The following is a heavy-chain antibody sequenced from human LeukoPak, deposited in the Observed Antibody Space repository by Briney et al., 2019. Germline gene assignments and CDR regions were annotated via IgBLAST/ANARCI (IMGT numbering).Heavy chain of an antibody. CDR1: GYTFTGYY. V-gene: IGHV1-2*02. Sequence: ASVKLSCKASGYTFTGYYMHWVRQAPGQGLEWMGWINPNSGGTNYAQKFQGRVTMTRDTSISTAYMELSRLRSDDTAVYYCARAPTPKDYYDSSGYYYLGRYFDLWGRGTLVTVSS. CDR2: INPNSGGT. CDR3: ARAPTPKDYYDSSGYYYLGRYFDL. D-gene: IGHD3-22*01. J-gene: IGHJ2*01.